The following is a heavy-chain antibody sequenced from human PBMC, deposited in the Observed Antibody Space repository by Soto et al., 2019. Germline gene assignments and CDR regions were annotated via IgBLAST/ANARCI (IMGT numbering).Heavy chain of an antibody. CDR1: GGTFSSYT. Sequence: QVQLVQSGAEVKKPGSSVKVSCKASGGTFSSYTISWVRQAPGQGLEWMGRIIPILGIANYAQKFQGRVTITADKSTSTAYMELSILRSEDTAVYYCARAAVAGTAGAYWGQGTLVTVSS. CDR3: ARAAVAGTAGAY. J-gene: IGHJ4*02. V-gene: IGHV1-69*02. CDR2: IIPILGIA. D-gene: IGHD6-19*01.